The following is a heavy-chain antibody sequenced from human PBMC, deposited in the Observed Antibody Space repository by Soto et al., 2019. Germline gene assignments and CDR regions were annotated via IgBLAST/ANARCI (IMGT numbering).Heavy chain of an antibody. D-gene: IGHD3-3*01. J-gene: IGHJ4*02. CDR2: VYHTGRT. Sequence: QVQLQESGPGLVKPSETLSLTCTVSGGSFKSGNYSWSWIRQPPGKGLEWIGYVYHTGRTSYNPSLESRDSISMDTSKNQFPLNLASVTAADTAVYFCARDFAYFDSWGQGTLVTVSS. CDR1: GGSFKSGNYS. CDR3: ARDFAYFDS. V-gene: IGHV4-61*01.